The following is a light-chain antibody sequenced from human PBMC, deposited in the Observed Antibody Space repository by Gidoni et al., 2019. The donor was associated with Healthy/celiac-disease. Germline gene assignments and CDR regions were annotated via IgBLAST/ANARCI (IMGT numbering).Light chain of an antibody. Sequence: DIQMTQSPSTLSASVGDRVTITCRASQSISSWLHWYQQKPGKAPKLLIYKASSLESGVPSRFSGSGSGTEFTLTISSLQPDDFATYYCQQYNSYSTFXQXTKVEIK. V-gene: IGKV1-5*03. CDR3: QQYNSYST. J-gene: IGKJ1*01. CDR2: KAS. CDR1: QSISSW.